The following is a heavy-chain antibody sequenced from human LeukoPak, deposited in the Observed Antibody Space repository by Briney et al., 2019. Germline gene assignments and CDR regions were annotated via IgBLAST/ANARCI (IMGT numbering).Heavy chain of an antibody. Sequence: PSETLSLTCAVYGGSFSGYYWSWIRQPPGKGLGWIGEINHSGSTNYNPSLKSRVTISVDTSKNQFSLKLSSVTAADTAVYYCARALIAVAANWFDPWGQGTLVTVSS. V-gene: IGHV4-34*01. D-gene: IGHD6-19*01. CDR3: ARALIAVAANWFDP. CDR2: INHSGST. J-gene: IGHJ5*02. CDR1: GGSFSGYY.